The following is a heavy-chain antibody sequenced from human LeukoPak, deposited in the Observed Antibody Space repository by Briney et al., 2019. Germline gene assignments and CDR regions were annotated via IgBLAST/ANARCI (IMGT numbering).Heavy chain of an antibody. J-gene: IGHJ4*02. CDR1: GGSFSGYY. CDR3: ARSPSAVTIYYFDY. D-gene: IGHD4-17*01. Sequence: PSETLSLTCAVYGGSFSGYYWSWIRQPPGKGLEGIGKINHSGSTNYNPSLKSRVTISVDSSKNQFSLKLSSVTAADTAVYYCARSPSAVTIYYFDYWGQGTLVTVSS. CDR2: INHSGST. V-gene: IGHV4-34*01.